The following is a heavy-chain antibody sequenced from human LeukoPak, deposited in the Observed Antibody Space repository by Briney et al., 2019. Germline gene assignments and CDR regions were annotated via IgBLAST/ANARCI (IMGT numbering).Heavy chain of an antibody. J-gene: IGHJ4*02. D-gene: IGHD6-13*01. CDR3: ARDLSGSSGW. V-gene: IGHV4-34*01. Sequence: PSETLSLTCAVYGGSFSGYYWSWIRQPPGKGLEWIGEINHSGSTNYNPSLKSRVTISVDTSKNQFSLKLSSVTAADTAVYYCARDLSGSSGWWGQGTLVTVSS. CDR1: GGSFSGYY. CDR2: INHSGST.